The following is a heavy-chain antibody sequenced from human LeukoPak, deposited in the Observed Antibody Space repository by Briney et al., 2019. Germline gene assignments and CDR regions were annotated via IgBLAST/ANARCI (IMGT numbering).Heavy chain of an antibody. CDR1: GFTFSSYS. CDR2: ISSSSSTI. V-gene: IGHV3-48*01. CDR3: ARGAVAGKKGNWFDP. D-gene: IGHD6-19*01. Sequence: PGGSLRLSCAASGFTFSSYSMNWVRQAPGKGLEWVSYISSSSSTIYYADSVKGRFTISRDNAKNSLYLQMNSLRAEDTAVYYCARGAVAGKKGNWFDPWGQVTLVTVSS. J-gene: IGHJ5*02.